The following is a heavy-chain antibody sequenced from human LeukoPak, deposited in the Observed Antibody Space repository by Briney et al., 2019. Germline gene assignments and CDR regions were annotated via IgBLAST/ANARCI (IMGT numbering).Heavy chain of an antibody. CDR3: ARDIVVVNY. Sequence: GASLRLSCAASGFTFSSYAMSWVRQAPGKGLEWVSAISGSGGSTYYADSVKGRFTISRDNSKNTLYLQMNSLRAGDTAVYYCARDIVVVNYWGQGTLVTVSS. CDR1: GFTFSSYA. D-gene: IGHD2-2*01. V-gene: IGHV3-23*01. J-gene: IGHJ4*02. CDR2: ISGSGGST.